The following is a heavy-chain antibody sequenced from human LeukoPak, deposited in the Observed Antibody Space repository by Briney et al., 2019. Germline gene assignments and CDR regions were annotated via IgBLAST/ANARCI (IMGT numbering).Heavy chain of an antibody. D-gene: IGHD6-19*01. CDR3: ARDPYSSGWKNWFDP. V-gene: IGHV4-4*07. Sequence: PSETLSLTCTVSGGSISSYYWSWIRQPAGKGLEWIGRIYTSGSTNYNPSLKSRVTMSVDTSKNQFSLKLSSVTAADTAVYYCARDPYSSGWKNWFDPWGQGTLVTVSS. J-gene: IGHJ5*02. CDR2: IYTSGST. CDR1: GGSISSYY.